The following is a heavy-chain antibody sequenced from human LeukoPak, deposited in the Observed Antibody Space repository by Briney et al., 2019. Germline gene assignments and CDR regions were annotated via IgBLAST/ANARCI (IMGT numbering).Heavy chain of an antibody. CDR1: GGTLSSYA. CDR3: ARDPGRDYDFWSGSTWNYYYYMDV. V-gene: IGHV1-69*05. Sequence: SVKVSCKASGGTLSSYAISWVRQAPGQGLEWMGGIIPIFGTANYAQKFQGRVTITTDESTSTAYMELSSLRSEDTAVYYCARDPGRDYDFWSGSTWNYYYYMDVWGKGTTVTVSS. J-gene: IGHJ6*03. CDR2: IIPIFGTA. D-gene: IGHD3-3*01.